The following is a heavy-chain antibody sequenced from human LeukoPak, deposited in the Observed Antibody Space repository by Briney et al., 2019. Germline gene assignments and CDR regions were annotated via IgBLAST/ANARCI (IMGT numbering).Heavy chain of an antibody. D-gene: IGHD3-22*01. CDR3: ARDQRFRSYYYDSSGYPTPQGWFDP. V-gene: IGHV1-69*05. CDR2: IIPIFGTA. CDR1: GGTFSSYA. Sequence: ASVKVSCKASGGTFSSYAISWVRQAPGQGLEWMGRIIPIFGTANYAQKFQGRVTITTDESTSTAYMELSSLRSEDTAVYYCARDQRFRSYYYDSSGYPTPQGWFDPWGQATLVTVTS. J-gene: IGHJ5*02.